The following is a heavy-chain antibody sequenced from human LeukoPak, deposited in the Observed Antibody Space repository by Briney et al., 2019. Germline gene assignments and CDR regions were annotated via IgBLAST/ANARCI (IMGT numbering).Heavy chain of an antibody. D-gene: IGHD1-26*01. J-gene: IGHJ4*02. CDR2: INPNSGGT. CDR1: GYTFTSYY. Sequence: ASVKVSCKAAGYTFTSYYMHWGRQAPGQGGEGRGWINPNSGGTNYAQKFQGRVTMTRDTSISTAYMELSKLRSDAAAVYSCARGPLDSGSYYPYWREGTLVTVSS. CDR3: ARGPLDSGSYYPY. V-gene: IGHV1-2*02.